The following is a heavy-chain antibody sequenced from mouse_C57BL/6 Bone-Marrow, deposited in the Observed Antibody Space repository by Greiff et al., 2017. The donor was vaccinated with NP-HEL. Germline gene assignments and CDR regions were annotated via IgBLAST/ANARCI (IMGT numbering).Heavy chain of an antibody. Sequence: EVQLQQSGAELVRPGASVKLSCTASGFNIKDDYMHWVKQRPEQGLEWIGWIYPENGDTEYASKFQGKATITAAKSSNTAYLQLSSLTSEDTAVYYCAFLPTGWYFDVWGTGTTVTVSS. CDR2: IYPENGDT. J-gene: IGHJ1*03. CDR3: AFLPTGWYFDV. V-gene: IGHV14-4*01. CDR1: GFNIKDDY. D-gene: IGHD5-1*01.